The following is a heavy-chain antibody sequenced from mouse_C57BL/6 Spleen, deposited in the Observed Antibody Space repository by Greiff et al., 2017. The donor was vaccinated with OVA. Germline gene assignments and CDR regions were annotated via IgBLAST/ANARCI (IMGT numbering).Heavy chain of an antibody. CDR2: ISSGGDYI. J-gene: IGHJ2*01. CDR3: TRDTGGSPDY. D-gene: IGHD1-1*01. CDR1: GFTFSSYA. Sequence: EVKLMESGEGLVKPGGSLKLSCAASGFTFSSYAMSWVRQTPEKRLEWVAYISSGGDYIYYADTVKGRFTISRDNARNTLYLQMSSLKSEDTAMYYCTRDTGGSPDYWGQGTTLTVSS. V-gene: IGHV5-9-1*02.